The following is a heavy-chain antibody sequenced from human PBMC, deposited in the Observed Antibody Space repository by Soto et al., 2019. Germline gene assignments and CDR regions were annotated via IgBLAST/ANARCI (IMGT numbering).Heavy chain of an antibody. V-gene: IGHV4-34*01. CDR2: INHSGTS. CDR3: ARDKITGLFDY. D-gene: IGHD2-8*02. J-gene: IGHJ4*02. CDR1: GGSFSGYY. Sequence: SETLSLTCAVYGGSFSGYYWSWIRQPPGKGLERIGEINHSGTSNYNPSHKSRAIISVDTSKNQFSLKLTSVTASDTAVYYCARDKITGLFDYWGQGTLVTVSS.